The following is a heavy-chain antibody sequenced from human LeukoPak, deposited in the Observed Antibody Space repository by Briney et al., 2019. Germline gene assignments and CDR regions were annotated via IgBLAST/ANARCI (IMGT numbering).Heavy chain of an antibody. CDR3: ARGGGGAAAGTVSWFDP. D-gene: IGHD6-13*01. CDR2: IIPIFGTA. J-gene: IGHJ5*02. V-gene: IGHV1-69*05. CDR1: GGTFSSYA. Sequence: GASVKVSCKASGGTFSSYAISGVRQAPGQGLEWMGRIIPIFGTANYAQKFQGRVTITTDESTSTAYMELSSLRSEDTAVYYCARGGGGAAAGTVSWFDPWGQGTLVTVSS.